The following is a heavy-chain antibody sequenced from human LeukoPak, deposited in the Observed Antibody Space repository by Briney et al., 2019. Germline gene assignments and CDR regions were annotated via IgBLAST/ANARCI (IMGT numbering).Heavy chain of an antibody. V-gene: IGHV3-23*01. CDR1: GFTFSSYA. Sequence: GGSLRLSCAASGFTFSSYAMSWVRQAPGKGLEWVSAISGSGGSTYYADSVKGRFTISRDNSKNTLYLHMNSLRAEDTAVYYCAKGRDWNYFQPAFDYWGQGTLVTVSS. CDR2: ISGSGGST. J-gene: IGHJ4*02. CDR3: AKGRDWNYFQPAFDY. D-gene: IGHD1-7*01.